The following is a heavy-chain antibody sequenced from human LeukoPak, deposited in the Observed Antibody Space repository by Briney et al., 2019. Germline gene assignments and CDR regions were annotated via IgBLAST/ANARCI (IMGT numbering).Heavy chain of an antibody. D-gene: IGHD1-26*01. J-gene: IGHJ4*02. CDR3: ARDSGSSPTFDY. CDR1: GGSISNSY. CDR2: IYYTGNT. Sequence: SETQSLTCTVPGGSISNSYWSWIRQPPGKGLEWIAYIYYTGNTKYNPSLESRVTISVDTSKNQFSLKLSSVTAADTAVYYCARDSGSSPTFDYWGQGTLVTVSS. V-gene: IGHV4-59*01.